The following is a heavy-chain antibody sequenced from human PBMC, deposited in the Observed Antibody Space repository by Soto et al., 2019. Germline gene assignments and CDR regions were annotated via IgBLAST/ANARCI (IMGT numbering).Heavy chain of an antibody. Sequence: GGSLRLSCAASGFTFRSYAIHWVRQAPGKGLEWVAVISRDGSNKYYVDSVKGRFTISRDNSKDTVYLQMNSLRDEDSAMFYCARSRSGSVADSFDFWGQGTLVTVSS. V-gene: IGHV3-30*04. CDR1: GFTFRSYA. J-gene: IGHJ4*02. CDR3: ARSRSGSVADSFDF. D-gene: IGHD3-3*01. CDR2: ISRDGSNK.